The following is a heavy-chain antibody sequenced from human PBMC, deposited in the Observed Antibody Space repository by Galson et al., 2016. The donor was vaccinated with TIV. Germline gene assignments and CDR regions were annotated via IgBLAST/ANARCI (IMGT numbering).Heavy chain of an antibody. Sequence: SLRLSCAVSGLIFHKYDMNWVRQTPGKGLEWISFISITGGAIYYAHSVQGRFTISRYNAKNSLYLQMNSLGVEDTAVYFCARWRGRQSEFDSWGQGTLVTVSA. J-gene: IGHJ4*02. D-gene: IGHD5-24*01. CDR1: GLIFHKYD. V-gene: IGHV3-48*03. CDR3: ARWRGRQSEFDS. CDR2: ISITGGAI.